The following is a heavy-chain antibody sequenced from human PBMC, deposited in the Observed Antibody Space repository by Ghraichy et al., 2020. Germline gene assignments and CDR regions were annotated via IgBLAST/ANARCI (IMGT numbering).Heavy chain of an antibody. CDR2: VWSDGSKK. V-gene: IGHV3-33*01. CDR1: GFTFNNYV. CDR3: TRDHTAGDEDFDI. D-gene: IGHD3-16*01. J-gene: IGHJ3*02. Sequence: GGSLRLSCAASGFTFNNYVMHWVRQAPGKGLEWVALVWSDGSKKYYGDSVKGRFTISRDNSKSTLYLQMNSLRVEDTAMYYCTRDHTAGDEDFDIWGHGAKVTVSS.